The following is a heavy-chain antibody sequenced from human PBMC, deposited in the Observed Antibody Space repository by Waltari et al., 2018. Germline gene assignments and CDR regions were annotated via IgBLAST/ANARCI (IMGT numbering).Heavy chain of an antibody. V-gene: IGHV1-69*08. Sequence: QVQLVQSGAEVKKPGSSVKVSCKASGGTFSSYAIHWVRQAPGQGLEWMGRIIPIFGTANYAQKFQGRVTITADKSTSTAYMELSSLRSEDTAVYYCAADYGDYVTPTRAIDYWGQGTLVTVSS. J-gene: IGHJ4*02. CDR3: AADYGDYVTPTRAIDY. D-gene: IGHD4-17*01. CDR1: GGTFSSYA. CDR2: IIPIFGTA.